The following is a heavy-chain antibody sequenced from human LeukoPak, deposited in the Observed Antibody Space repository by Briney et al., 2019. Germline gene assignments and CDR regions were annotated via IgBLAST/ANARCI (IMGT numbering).Heavy chain of an antibody. CDR3: TTDPPPQTDYGGITSTYYYYYMDV. CDR1: GFTFSNAW. J-gene: IGHJ6*03. Sequence: PGGSLRLSCAASGFTFSNAWMSWVRQAPGKGLEWVGRIKSKTEGGTTDYAAPVKGRFTISRDDSKNTLYLQMNSLKTEDTAVYYCTTDPPPQTDYGGITSTYYYYYMDVWGKGTTVTVSS. CDR2: IKSKTEGGTT. V-gene: IGHV3-15*01. D-gene: IGHD4-23*01.